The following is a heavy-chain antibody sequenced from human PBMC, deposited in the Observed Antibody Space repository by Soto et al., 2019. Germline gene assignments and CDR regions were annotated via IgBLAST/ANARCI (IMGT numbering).Heavy chain of an antibody. Sequence: GESLKISCKGSGYTFTNYWIGWVRQMPGKGLEWMGIIYPGDSDTKYNPSFQGQVTISADKSITTTYLQWSSLEASDTAIYYCAASIFYYGTDVWGQGTTVTVSS. CDR2: IYPGDSDT. J-gene: IGHJ6*02. V-gene: IGHV5-51*01. CDR3: AASIFYYGTDV. CDR1: GYTFTNYW.